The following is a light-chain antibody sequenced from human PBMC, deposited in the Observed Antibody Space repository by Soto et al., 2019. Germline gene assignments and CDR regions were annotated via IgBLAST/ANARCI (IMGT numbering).Light chain of an antibody. V-gene: IGKV3-15*01. Sequence: EIVMTQAPAILSVSPGERATLSCRASQSVTSNLAWYHQKPGQAPRLLIYGASTRATGIPARFSGSGSGTEFTLTISSLQSEDFAVYYCQQYNNWPRTFGQGTKVDIK. CDR2: GAS. CDR1: QSVTSN. J-gene: IGKJ1*01. CDR3: QQYNNWPRT.